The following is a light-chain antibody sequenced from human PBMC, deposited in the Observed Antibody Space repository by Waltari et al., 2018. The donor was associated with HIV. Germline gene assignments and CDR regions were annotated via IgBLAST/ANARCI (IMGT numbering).Light chain of an antibody. V-gene: IGLV2-14*03. CDR2: DIN. CDR1: STDSRSYLY. J-gene: IGLJ2*01. Sequence: QSALTQPASVSGLLGQSIHIPCTGLSTDSRSYLYVSWYQPYPGKIPRLITFDINNRPSGVSDHFSGSRSGNSASLTFSGLQSGDEAHYYCASNRLDYTLIFGGGTKLTVL. CDR3: ASNRLDYTLI.